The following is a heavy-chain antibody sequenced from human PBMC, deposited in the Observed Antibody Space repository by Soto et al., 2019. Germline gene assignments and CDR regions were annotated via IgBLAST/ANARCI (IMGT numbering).Heavy chain of an antibody. Sequence: GSLRLSCAASGFTFSSYSMNWVRQAPGKGLEWVSYISSSSSTIYYADSVKGRFTISRDNAKNSLYLQMNSLRAEDTAVYYCAREEEGYCSSTSCYSYFDYWGQGTLVTVSS. CDR1: GFTFSSYS. J-gene: IGHJ4*02. V-gene: IGHV3-48*01. D-gene: IGHD2-2*02. CDR2: ISSSSSTI. CDR3: AREEEGYCSSTSCYSYFDY.